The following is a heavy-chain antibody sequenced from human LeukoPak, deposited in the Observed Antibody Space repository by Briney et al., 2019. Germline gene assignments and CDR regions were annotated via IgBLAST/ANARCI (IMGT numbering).Heavy chain of an antibody. V-gene: IGHV4-59*04. Sequence: SETLSLTCTVSGGSISTYYWSWIRQPPGKGLEWIGNIYYSGSTYYNPSLKSRVTISVDTSKNQFSLKLSSVTAADTAVYYCARIRDSSVDFDYWGQGSLVTVSS. CDR2: IYYSGST. J-gene: IGHJ4*02. CDR1: GGSISTYY. D-gene: IGHD3-22*01. CDR3: ARIRDSSVDFDY.